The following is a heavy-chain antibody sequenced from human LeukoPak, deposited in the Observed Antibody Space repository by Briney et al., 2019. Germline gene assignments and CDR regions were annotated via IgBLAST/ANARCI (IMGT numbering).Heavy chain of an antibody. J-gene: IGHJ4*02. CDR2: INPNSGGT. CDR1: GDTFTGYY. Sequence: ASVKVSCKVSGDTFTGYYIQGVRRAPGQGLEWMGWINPNSGGTNYAQKFQGRVTMTRDTSISAAYMELTRLTSDDTAVYYCVREGRGGSYFYWGQGTLVTVSS. D-gene: IGHD1-26*01. V-gene: IGHV1-2*02. CDR3: VREGRGGSYFY.